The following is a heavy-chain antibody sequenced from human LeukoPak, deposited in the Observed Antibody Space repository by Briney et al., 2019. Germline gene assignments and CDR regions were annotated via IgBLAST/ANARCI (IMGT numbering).Heavy chain of an antibody. CDR3: SRMGARDFFDY. J-gene: IGHJ4*02. Sequence: SETLSLTCSVSGGSISSYYWSWIRQPPGKGLEWIGYMYNSGSTNYNPSLKSRVSMSVDTSKNQFSLKLTSVTAADTVVYYCSRMGARDFFDYWGQGTLVTVSS. D-gene: IGHD1-26*01. CDR2: MYNSGST. V-gene: IGHV4-59*01. CDR1: GGSISSYY.